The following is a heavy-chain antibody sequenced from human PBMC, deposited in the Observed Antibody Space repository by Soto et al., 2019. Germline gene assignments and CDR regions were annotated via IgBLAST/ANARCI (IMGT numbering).Heavy chain of an antibody. Sequence: GGSLRLSCAASWFTVSSNYMSWVRQAPGKGLEWVSVIYSGGSTYYADSVKGRFTISRDNSKNTLYLQMNSLRAEDTAVYYCARDRVESGYPEYFQHWGQGTLVTVS. CDR3: ARDRVESGYPEYFQH. CDR1: WFTVSSNY. CDR2: IYSGGST. J-gene: IGHJ1*01. V-gene: IGHV3-53*01. D-gene: IGHD3-22*01.